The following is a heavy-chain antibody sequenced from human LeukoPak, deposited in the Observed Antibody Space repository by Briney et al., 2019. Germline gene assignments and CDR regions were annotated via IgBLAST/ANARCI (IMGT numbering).Heavy chain of an antibody. CDR3: ASPTYYYDSSTPFDI. CDR1: GGTFSSYA. V-gene: IGHV1-69*05. J-gene: IGHJ3*02. Sequence: SVKVSCKASGGTFSSYAISWVRQAPGQGREWMGGITPIFGTANYAQKFQGRVTITTDESTSTAYMELSSLRSEDTAVYYCASPTYYYDSSTPFDIWGQGTMVTVSS. D-gene: IGHD3-22*01. CDR2: ITPIFGTA.